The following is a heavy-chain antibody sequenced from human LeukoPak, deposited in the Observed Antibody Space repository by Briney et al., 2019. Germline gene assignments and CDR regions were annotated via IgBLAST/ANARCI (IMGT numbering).Heavy chain of an antibody. CDR3: ARLSTSLYCSSTSCPGPFDY. D-gene: IGHD2-2*01. CDR2: INPNSGGT. CDR1: GYTFTGYY. J-gene: IGHJ4*02. Sequence: ASVKVSCKASGYTFTGYYMHWVRQAPGQGREWMGWINPNSGGTNYAQKFQGRVTMTRDTSISTAYMELSRLRSDDTAVYYCARLSTSLYCSSTSCPGPFDYWGQGTLVTVSS. V-gene: IGHV1-2*02.